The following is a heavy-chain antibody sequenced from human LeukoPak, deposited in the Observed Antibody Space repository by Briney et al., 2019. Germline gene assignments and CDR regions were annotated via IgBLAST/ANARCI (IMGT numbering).Heavy chain of an antibody. J-gene: IGHJ4*02. CDR1: GFTFSSCS. CDR2: IAGSTI. Sequence: GGSLRLSCAASGFTFSSCSMNWVRQAPGKGLQWVSYIAGSTIYYADSVKGRFTISRDNARNSLYLQMNSLRDDDTAVYYCARDRDSSFDYWGQGTLVTVSS. D-gene: IGHD6-6*01. V-gene: IGHV3-48*02. CDR3: ARDRDSSFDY.